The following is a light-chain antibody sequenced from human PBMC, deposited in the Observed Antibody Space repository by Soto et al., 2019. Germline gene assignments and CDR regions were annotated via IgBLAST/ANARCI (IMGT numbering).Light chain of an antibody. J-gene: IGKJ4*01. Sequence: EIVMTQSPATLSVSPGERATLSCRSSQTVNNNLAWYQQKPGQAPRLLIYDASTRATGVPARFSGSGSGTEFTLTISSLQSEDFAVYYCQQFNNWPPLTFGGGTKGDIK. V-gene: IGKV3-15*01. CDR1: QTVNNN. CDR3: QQFNNWPPLT. CDR2: DAS.